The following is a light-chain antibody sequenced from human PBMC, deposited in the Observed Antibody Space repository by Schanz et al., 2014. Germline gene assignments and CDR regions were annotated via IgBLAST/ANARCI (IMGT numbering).Light chain of an antibody. CDR3: QQYSSSPDT. CDR2: GAS. V-gene: IGKV3-20*01. J-gene: IGKJ2*01. Sequence: DIVLTQSPGTLSLSPGERATLSCRASQSVSSSYLAWYQQKPGQAPRLLIYGASNRATGIPDRFSGSGSGTDFTLTISRLEPEDFAVYYCQQYSSSPDTFGQGTKLEIK. CDR1: QSVSSSY.